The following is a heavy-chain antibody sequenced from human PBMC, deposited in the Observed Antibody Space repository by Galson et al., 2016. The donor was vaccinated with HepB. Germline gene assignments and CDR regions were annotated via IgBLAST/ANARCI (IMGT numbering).Heavy chain of an antibody. D-gene: IGHD6-19*01. V-gene: IGHV2-5*02. J-gene: IGHJ4*02. CDR3: AHRLEAVAGGRGIAEVFDY. CDR1: GFSLSTSGVG. Sequence: PALVKPTQTLTLTCTFSGFSLSTSGVGVGWIRQPPGKALEWLALIYWDDDKRYSPSLKSRLTITKDTSKNQVVLTMTNMDPVDTATYYCAHRLEAVAGGRGIAEVFDYGGQGTLVTVSS. CDR2: IYWDDDK.